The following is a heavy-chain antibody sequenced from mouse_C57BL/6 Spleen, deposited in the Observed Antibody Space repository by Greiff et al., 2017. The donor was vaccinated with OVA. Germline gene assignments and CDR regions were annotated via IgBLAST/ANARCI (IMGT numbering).Heavy chain of an antibody. D-gene: IGHD2-3*01. V-gene: IGHV1-26*01. J-gene: IGHJ2*01. CDR2: INPNNGGT. Sequence: VQLQQSGPELVKPGASVKISCKASGYTFTDYYMNWVKQSHGKSREWIGDINPNNGGTSYNQKFKGKATLTVDKSSSTAYMELRSLTSEDSAVYYCARFDGYSLSDYWGQGTTLTVSS. CDR3: ARFDGYSLSDY. CDR1: GYTFTDYY.